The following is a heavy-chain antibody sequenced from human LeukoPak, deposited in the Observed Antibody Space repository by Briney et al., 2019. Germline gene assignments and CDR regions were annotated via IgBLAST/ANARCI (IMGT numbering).Heavy chain of an antibody. Sequence: ASVKVSCKASGGTFSSYTISWVRQAPGHGLEWMGRILPILGIANSAQKFKGRVTITADKSTSTAFFELSSLRSEDTAVYYCARVLYSSSSGPWGYWGQGTLVSVSS. D-gene: IGHD6-6*01. CDR3: ARVLYSSSSGPWGY. CDR2: ILPILGIA. CDR1: GGTFSSYT. V-gene: IGHV1-69*02. J-gene: IGHJ4*02.